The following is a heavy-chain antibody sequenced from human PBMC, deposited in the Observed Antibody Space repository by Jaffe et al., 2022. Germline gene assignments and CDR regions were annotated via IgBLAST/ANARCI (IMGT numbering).Heavy chain of an antibody. CDR3: TRSTVTTSPIIPDYYYYYYMDV. V-gene: IGHV3-73*02. J-gene: IGHJ6*03. CDR2: IRSKANSYAT. D-gene: IGHD4-17*01. Sequence: EVQLVESGGGLVQPGGSLKLSCAASGFTFSGSAMHWVRQASGKGLEWVGRIRSKANSYATAYAASVKGRFTISRDDSKNTAYLQMNSLKTEDTAVYYCTRSTVTTSPIIPDYYYYYYMDVWGKGTTVTVSS. CDR1: GFTFSGSA.